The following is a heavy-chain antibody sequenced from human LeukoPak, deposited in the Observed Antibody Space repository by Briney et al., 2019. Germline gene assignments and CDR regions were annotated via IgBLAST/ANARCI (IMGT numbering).Heavy chain of an antibody. CDR1: GFTFSSYG. D-gene: IGHD2-2*03. CDR2: ISGSGGST. Sequence: GGTLRLSCAASGFTFSSYGMSWVRQAPGKGLEWVSAISGSGGSTYYADSVKGRFTISRDNSKNTLYLQMNSLRAEDTAVYYCAREGGGYSRNNWFDPWGQGTLVTVSS. V-gene: IGHV3-23*01. CDR3: AREGGGYSRNNWFDP. J-gene: IGHJ5*02.